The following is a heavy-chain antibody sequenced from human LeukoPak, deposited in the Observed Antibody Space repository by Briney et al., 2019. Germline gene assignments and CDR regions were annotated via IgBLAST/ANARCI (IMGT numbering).Heavy chain of an antibody. CDR3: VRLTGLNVPGAGTY. V-gene: IGHV3-74*01. CDR1: GFTFSNSW. D-gene: IGHD1-1*01. Sequence: GGSLRLSCAASGFTFSNSWMHWVRQAPGKGLVWVSKINNDGRITDYADSVEGRFTISRDNAKNMLYLQMNGLTAEDTAVYFCVRLTGLNVPGAGTYWGQGTLVTVSS. CDR2: INNDGRIT. J-gene: IGHJ4*02.